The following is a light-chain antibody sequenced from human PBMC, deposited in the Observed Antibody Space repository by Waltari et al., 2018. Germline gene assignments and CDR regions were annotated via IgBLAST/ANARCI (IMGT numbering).Light chain of an antibody. CDR3: AAWDDSLNGHWV. Sequence: QSVLTQPPSASGTPGQRVTFSCSGTYSNIGNNFVNWYQQLPGKAPKLLIYRNDQRPSGVPDLFSGSKSGSSASLAIGGLQSDDEADYYCAAWDDSLNGHWVFGGGTKVTVL. CDR1: YSNIGNNF. J-gene: IGLJ3*02. CDR2: RND. V-gene: IGLV1-44*01.